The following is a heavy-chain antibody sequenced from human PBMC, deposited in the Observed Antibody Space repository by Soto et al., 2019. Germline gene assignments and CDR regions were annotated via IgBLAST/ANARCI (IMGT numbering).Heavy chain of an antibody. CDR3: ARGYCTNGVCYGFDY. CDR1: GGSFSGYY. V-gene: IGHV4-34*01. CDR2: INHSGST. Sequence: QVQLQQWGAGLLKPSETLSLTCAVYGGSFSGYYWSWIRQPPGKGLEWIGEINHSGSTNYNPSLKSRVTISVDTSKNQSSLKLSSVTAADTAVYYCARGYCTNGVCYGFDYWGQGTLVTVSS. J-gene: IGHJ4*02. D-gene: IGHD2-8*01.